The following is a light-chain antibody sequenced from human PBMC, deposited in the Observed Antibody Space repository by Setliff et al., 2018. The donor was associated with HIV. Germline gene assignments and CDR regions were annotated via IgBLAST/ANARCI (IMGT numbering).Light chain of an antibody. CDR1: NIGSKS. CDR2: YDS. Sequence: ELTQPPSVSVAPGKTARITCGGDNIGSKSVHWYQQKPGQAPVLVIYYDSERPSGIPERFSGSNSGNTATLIISRVEAGDEADYYCQVWDSSSDHVFGTGTKVTV. J-gene: IGLJ1*01. CDR3: QVWDSSSDHV. V-gene: IGLV3-21*04.